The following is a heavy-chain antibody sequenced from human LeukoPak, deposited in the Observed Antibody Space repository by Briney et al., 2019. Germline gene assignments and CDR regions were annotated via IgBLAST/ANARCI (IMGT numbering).Heavy chain of an antibody. D-gene: IGHD3-9*01. V-gene: IGHV4-34*01. Sequence: PSETLSLTCAVYGGSFSGYYWSWIRQPPGKGLEWIGEINHSGSTNYNPSLKSRVTISVDTSKNQFSLKLSSVTAADTAVYYCARGEVGSYYDILTGYYIWGQGTLVTVSS. CDR3: ARGEVGSYYDILTGYYI. CDR2: INHSGST. J-gene: IGHJ4*02. CDR1: GGSFSGYY.